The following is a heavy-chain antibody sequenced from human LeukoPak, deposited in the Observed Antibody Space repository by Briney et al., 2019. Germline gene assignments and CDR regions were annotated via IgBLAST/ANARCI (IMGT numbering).Heavy chain of an antibody. CDR3: AKESQYSSSWSTYYYYYYGMDV. CDR2: IRYDGSNK. CDR1: GFTFSSYG. Sequence: GGSLRLSCAASGFTFSSYGMHWVRQAPGKGLEWVAFIRYDGSNKYYADSVKGRFTISRDNSKYTLYLQMNSLRAEDTAVYYCAKESQYSSSWSTYYYYYYGMDVWGQGTTVTVSS. J-gene: IGHJ6*02. V-gene: IGHV3-30*02. D-gene: IGHD6-13*01.